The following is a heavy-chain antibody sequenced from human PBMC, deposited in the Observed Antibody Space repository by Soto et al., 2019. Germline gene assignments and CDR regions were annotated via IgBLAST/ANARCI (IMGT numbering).Heavy chain of an antibody. J-gene: IGHJ5*02. CDR2: ISAYNGNT. CDR3: ARDRARSSSYYLDL. V-gene: IGHV1-18*01. CDR1: GYTFTSYG. D-gene: IGHD6-13*01. Sequence: ASVKVSCKTSGYTFTSYGISWVRQAPGQGLEWMGWISAYNGNTNYAQKLQGRVTMTTDTSTSTAYMELRSLRSDDTAVYYCARDRARSSSYYLDLWGRGTLVTVSS.